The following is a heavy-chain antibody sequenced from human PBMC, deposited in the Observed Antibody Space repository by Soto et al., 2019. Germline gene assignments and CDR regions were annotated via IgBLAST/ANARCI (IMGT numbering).Heavy chain of an antibody. J-gene: IGHJ3*02. Sequence: HPGGSLRLSCAASGFTFSSYAMSWVRQAPGKGLEWVSAISGSGGSTYYADSVKGRFTISRDNSKNTLCLQMNSLRAEDTAVYYCAKDLEDDFWSGPRALGAFDIWGQGTMVTVSS. V-gene: IGHV3-23*01. CDR3: AKDLEDDFWSGPRALGAFDI. CDR1: GFTFSSYA. D-gene: IGHD3-3*01. CDR2: ISGSGGST.